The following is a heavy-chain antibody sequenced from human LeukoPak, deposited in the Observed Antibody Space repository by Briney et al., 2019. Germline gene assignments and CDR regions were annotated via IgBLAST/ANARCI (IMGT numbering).Heavy chain of an antibody. V-gene: IGHV4-39*01. Sequence: SATMSLTSTVSCGFINSCSYYWGWIRRPPGKGLEWIGNIFYSGSTYYNPSLKSPSTISEDTSKDQFSLKLSSVTATDTAVYYCATVNNYYGMDVWGQGTTVTVSS. J-gene: IGHJ6*02. CDR1: CGFINSCSYY. CDR3: ATVNNYYGMDV. CDR2: IFYSGST.